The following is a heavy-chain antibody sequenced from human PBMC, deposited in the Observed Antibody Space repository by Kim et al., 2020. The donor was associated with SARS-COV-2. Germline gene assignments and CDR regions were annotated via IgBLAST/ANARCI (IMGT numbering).Heavy chain of an antibody. D-gene: IGHD3-10*01. Sequence: DHVKGRFTLYRGNAKKTLYLQMNSLRAEDTAVYYCARDRSNYYGSGSSFDYWGQGTLVTVSS. J-gene: IGHJ4*02. CDR3: ARDRSNYYGSGSSFDY. V-gene: IGHV3-74*01.